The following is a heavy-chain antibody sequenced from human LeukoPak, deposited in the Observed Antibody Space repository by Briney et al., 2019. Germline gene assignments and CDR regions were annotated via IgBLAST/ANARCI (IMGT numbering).Heavy chain of an antibody. V-gene: IGHV4-34*01. CDR2: INHSGST. J-gene: IGHJ4*02. Sequence: PSETLSLTCAVYGGSFSGYYWSWIRQPPGKGLEWIGEINHSGSTNYNPSLKSRVTISVDTSKNQFSLKLSSVTAADTAVYYCARVLASGGTPSDYWGQGTLVTVSS. CDR3: ARVLASGGTPSDY. CDR1: GGSFSGYY. D-gene: IGHD2-15*01.